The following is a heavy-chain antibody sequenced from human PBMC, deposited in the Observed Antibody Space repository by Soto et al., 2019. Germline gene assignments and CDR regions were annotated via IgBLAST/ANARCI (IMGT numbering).Heavy chain of an antibody. CDR3: ARHSPDSDWLSQFDY. Sequence: SETLSLTCHVSGSSIRSYYWSWIRQPPGTGLEWIGYIYYFGSTNYNYNPSLKSRVTISVDTSKNQFSLKLSSVTAADTAVYYCARHSPDSDWLSQFDYWGQGTLVTVS. CDR1: GSSIRSYY. D-gene: IGHD3-9*01. V-gene: IGHV4-59*08. J-gene: IGHJ4*02. CDR2: IYYFGSTNY.